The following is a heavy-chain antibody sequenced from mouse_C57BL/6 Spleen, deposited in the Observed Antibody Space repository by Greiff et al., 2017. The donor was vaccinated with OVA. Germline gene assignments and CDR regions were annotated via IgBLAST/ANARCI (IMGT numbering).Heavy chain of an antibody. CDR2: ISYDGSN. D-gene: IGHD2-1*01. V-gene: IGHV3-6*01. Sequence: EVHLVESGPGLVKPSQSLSLTCSVTGYSITSGYYWNWIRQFPGNKLEWMGYISYDGSNNYNPSLKNRISITRDTSKDQFFLKLNSVTTEDTATYYCARDYYGNYEFAYWGQGTLVTVSA. CDR3: ARDYYGNYEFAY. CDR1: GYSITSGYY. J-gene: IGHJ3*01.